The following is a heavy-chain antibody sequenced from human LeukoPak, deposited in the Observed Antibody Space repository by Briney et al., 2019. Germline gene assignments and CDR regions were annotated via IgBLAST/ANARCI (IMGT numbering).Heavy chain of an antibody. CDR3: ARDGGSSNWVPWFDP. V-gene: IGHV3-30-3*01. D-gene: IGHD6-13*01. CDR1: GFSFSNYA. J-gene: IGHJ5*02. CDR2: MSYDGDNN. Sequence: PGRSLRLSCAASGFSFSNYAIHWVRQAPGKGLEWVAVMSYDGDNNYYADSVKGRFSISRDNSKNTPYLQMNSLRVEDTAVYYCARDGGSSNWVPWFDPWGQGTLVTVSS.